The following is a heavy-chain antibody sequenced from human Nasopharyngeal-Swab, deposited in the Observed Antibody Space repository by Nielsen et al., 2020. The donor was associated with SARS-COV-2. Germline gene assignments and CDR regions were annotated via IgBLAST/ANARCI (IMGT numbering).Heavy chain of an antibody. CDR1: GGTFSNYA. Sequence: SVKVSCKASGGTFSNYAISWVRQAPGQGLEWMGRAIPILGLANYAQKFLGRVTITADKSTNTAYMELSSLRSEDTAVYYCARDTPEDTTLVTAYYYYMDVWGKGTTVTVSS. D-gene: IGHD5-18*01. CDR2: AIPILGLA. V-gene: IGHV1-69*04. J-gene: IGHJ6*03. CDR3: ARDTPEDTTLVTAYYYYMDV.